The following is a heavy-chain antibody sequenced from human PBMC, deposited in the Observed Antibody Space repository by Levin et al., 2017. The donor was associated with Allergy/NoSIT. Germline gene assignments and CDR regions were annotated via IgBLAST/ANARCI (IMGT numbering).Heavy chain of an antibody. Sequence: GGSLRLSCAASGFTFSGSAMHWVRQASGKGLEWVGRIRSKANSYATAYAASVKGRFTISRDDSKNTAYLQMNSLKTEDTAVYYCTRAAYSSSAARYYYYGIDVWGQGTTVTVSS. CDR3: TRAAYSSSAARYYYYGIDV. V-gene: IGHV3-73*01. J-gene: IGHJ6*02. CDR1: GFTFSGSA. D-gene: IGHD6-13*01. CDR2: IRSKANSYAT.